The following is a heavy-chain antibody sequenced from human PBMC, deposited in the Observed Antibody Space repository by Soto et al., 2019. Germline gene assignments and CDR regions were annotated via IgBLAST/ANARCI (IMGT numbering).Heavy chain of an antibody. D-gene: IGHD5-18*01. CDR1: SGFISSNW. V-gene: IGHV4-4*02. CDR2: IYHSGST. J-gene: IGHJ5*02. CDR3: SSQTYSYAWHH. Sequence: SETLSLTCAGSSGFISSNWWSWVRQTPGKGLEYIGEIYHSGSTHYNPSLQSRVTISVDQSRTFFSLDLSSVTAADTAVYYCSSQTYSYAWHHWGQGIQVTVSS.